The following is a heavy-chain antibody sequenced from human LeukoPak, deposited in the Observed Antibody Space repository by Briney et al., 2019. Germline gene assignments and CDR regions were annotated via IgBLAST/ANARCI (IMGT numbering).Heavy chain of an antibody. CDR1: GFTFSSYA. CDR3: TTGPPLLLWFGADDAFDI. D-gene: IGHD3-10*01. J-gene: IGHJ3*02. CDR2: ISTTGGTT. Sequence: GGSLRLSCAASGFTFSSYAMSWVRQAPGKGLEWVSAISTTGGTTYYAGSVRGRFTISRDNSRNTLYLQMNSLKTEDTAVYYCTTGPPLLLWFGADDAFDIWGQGTMVTVSS. V-gene: IGHV3-23*01.